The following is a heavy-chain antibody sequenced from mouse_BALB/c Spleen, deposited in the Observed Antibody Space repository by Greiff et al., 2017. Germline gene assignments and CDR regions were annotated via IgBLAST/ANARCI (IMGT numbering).Heavy chain of an antibody. CDR2: IDPENGDT. CDR1: GFNIKDYY. V-gene: IGHV14-4*02. D-gene: IGHD2-2*01. Sequence: VQLQQSGAELVRSGASVKLSCTASGFNIKDYYMHWVKQRPEQGLEWIGWIDPENGDTEYAPKFQGKATMTADTSSNTAYLQLSSLTSEDTAVYYCARGYYGYVAYWGQGTLVTVSA. J-gene: IGHJ3*01. CDR3: ARGYYGYVAY.